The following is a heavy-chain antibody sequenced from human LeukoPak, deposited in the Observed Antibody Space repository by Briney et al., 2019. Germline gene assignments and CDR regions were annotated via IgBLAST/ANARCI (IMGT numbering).Heavy chain of an antibody. J-gene: IGHJ4*02. Sequence: PGGSLRLSCAASGFTFSSYGMHWVRKAPGKGLEWVAVIWYDGSNKYYADSVKGRFTISRDNSKNTLYLQMNSLRAEDTAVYYCARDGRGFDYWGQGTLVTVSS. CDR1: GFTFSSYG. CDR3: ARDGRGFDY. V-gene: IGHV3-33*01. CDR2: IWYDGSNK.